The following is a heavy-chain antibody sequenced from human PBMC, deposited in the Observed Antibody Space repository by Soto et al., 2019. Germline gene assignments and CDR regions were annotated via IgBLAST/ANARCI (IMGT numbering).Heavy chain of an antibody. D-gene: IGHD3-22*01. CDR2: IWNDGSNE. CDR3: ARDQTDSGGYSDS. Sequence: GGSLRLSCEASGFTFSSYGMHWVRQAPGKGLEWVAIIWNDGSNEYYADSVKGRFTISRDNSKNTLYLQVSNLRAEDTAVYFCARDQTDSGGYSDSWGQGXLVTVSS. CDR1: GFTFSSYG. V-gene: IGHV3-33*01. J-gene: IGHJ4*02.